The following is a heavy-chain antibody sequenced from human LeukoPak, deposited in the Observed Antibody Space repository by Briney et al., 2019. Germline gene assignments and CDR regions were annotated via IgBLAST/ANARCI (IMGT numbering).Heavy chain of an antibody. D-gene: IGHD1-26*01. CDR2: IYTSGST. V-gene: IGHV4-4*07. J-gene: IGHJ3*02. CDR3: ARSKEVGATAAFDI. CDR1: GGSISSYY. Sequence: SETLSLTCTVSGGSISSYYWSWIRQPAGKGLEWIGRIYTSGSTNYNPSLKSRVTMSVDTSKNQFSLKLSSVTAADTAVYYCARSKEVGATAAFDIWGQGTMVTVSS.